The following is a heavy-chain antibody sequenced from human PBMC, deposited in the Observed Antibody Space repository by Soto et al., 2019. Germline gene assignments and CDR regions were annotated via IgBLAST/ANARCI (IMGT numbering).Heavy chain of an antibody. CDR1: GGSISGYY. V-gene: IGHV4-59*01. D-gene: IGHD3-22*01. J-gene: IGHJ4*02. CDR3: AREWSLRDSSGYVTD. Sequence: PWETLCLTCTVSGGSISGYYWSWIRQPPGKGLEWIGYIYYSGSTNYNPSLKSRVTISVDTSKNQFSLKLSSVTAADTAVYYCAREWSLRDSSGYVTDWGQGTLVTVS. CDR2: IYYSGST.